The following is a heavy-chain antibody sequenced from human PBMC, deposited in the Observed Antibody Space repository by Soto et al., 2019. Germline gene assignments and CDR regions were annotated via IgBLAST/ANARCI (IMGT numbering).Heavy chain of an antibody. J-gene: IGHJ4*02. CDR3: ATNYGSGSTAFDY. Sequence: QVELVQSGAEVKKPGSSVKVSCTASGDTFNFYTISWVRQAPGQGLEWMGRTIPMLGMADYPQKFQGRVTISADKSTVTVYMTLPRLRSEDTAVYYCATNYGSGSTAFDYWGKGTLVTVSS. D-gene: IGHD3-10*01. CDR1: GDTFNFYT. V-gene: IGHV1-69*02. CDR2: TIPMLGMA.